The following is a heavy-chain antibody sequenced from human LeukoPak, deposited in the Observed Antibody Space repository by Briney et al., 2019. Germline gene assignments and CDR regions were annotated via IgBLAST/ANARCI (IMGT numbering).Heavy chain of an antibody. V-gene: IGHV3-23*01. CDR1: GFTFSNYA. CDR2: ITGSGGNT. CDR3: AKWGDYDVLTGYYVSDY. J-gene: IGHJ4*02. Sequence: GGSLRLSCAASGFTFSNYAMSWVRQAPGEGLEWVSAITGSGGNTYYADSVKGRFTISRDNSKNTVFLQMNSLRAEDTAVYYCAKWGDYDVLTGYYVSDYWGQGTLVTVSS. D-gene: IGHD3-9*01.